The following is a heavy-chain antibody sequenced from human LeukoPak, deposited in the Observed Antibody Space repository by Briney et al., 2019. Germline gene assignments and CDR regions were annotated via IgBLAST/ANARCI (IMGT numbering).Heavy chain of an antibody. D-gene: IGHD3-3*01. V-gene: IGHV4-31*03. CDR1: GGSISSGGYY. J-gene: IGHJ6*02. CDR3: ARGPTYYDFWSGYRPFYYGMDV. CDR2: IYYSGST. Sequence: SETLFLTCTVSGGSISSGGYYWSWIRQHPGTGLEWIGYIYYSGSTYYNPSLKGRVTISVDTSKNQFSLKLSSVTAADTAVYYCARGPTYYDFWSGYRPFYYGMDVWGQGTTVTVSS.